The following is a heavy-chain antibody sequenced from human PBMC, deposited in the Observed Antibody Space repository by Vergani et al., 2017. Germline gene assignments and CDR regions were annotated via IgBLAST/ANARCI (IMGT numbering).Heavy chain of an antibody. J-gene: IGHJ4*02. CDR3: AKYLRDSTDGLPDS. CDR2: IGKDGINT. CDR1: GFTFSNFG. V-gene: IGHV3-30*02. Sequence: LPLVESAGGVVQPGGSLSLSCAASGFTFSNFGMHWIRQAPGKGLEWLAYIGKDGINTRYRDAVKGLFTVSRDNSKDILYLQMDSLRSEDTALYYCAKYLRDSTDGLPDSWGPGTLVIVSS. D-gene: IGHD2-21*02.